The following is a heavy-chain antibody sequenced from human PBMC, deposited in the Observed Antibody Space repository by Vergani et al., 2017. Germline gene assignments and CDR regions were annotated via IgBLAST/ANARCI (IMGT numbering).Heavy chain of an antibody. J-gene: IGHJ5*02. CDR1: GYSTTSGYY. V-gene: IGHV4-38-2*01. Sequence: QVQLLESGPGLLKPSETLSLTCSVSGYSTTSGYYWGWIRQPPGRGLEWIGSIYHTGSAYYHPSLKSRVTVSVDTSMHQVSLKLNAVTAADTAVYYCVRTVALWFGETKYGGWFDPWGQGTLVTVTS. CDR2: IYHTGSA. CDR3: VRTVALWFGETKYGGWFDP. D-gene: IGHD3-10*01.